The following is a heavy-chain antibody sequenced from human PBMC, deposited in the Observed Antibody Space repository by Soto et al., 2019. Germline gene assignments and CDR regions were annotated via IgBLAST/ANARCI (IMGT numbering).Heavy chain of an antibody. CDR3: AKVSRKGSAIDFEY. V-gene: IGHV1-8*01. D-gene: IGHD3-10*01. J-gene: IGHJ4*02. Sequence: QVQLVQSGAELKKPGASVKVSCKASGYTFSNYDMNWVRQATGQGPEWIGWVNPNNGDTGYAQKFQGRVTLTTDISTPTAYMELTSLRSEDTAIYYCAKVSRKGSAIDFEYLGQGTLITVSS. CDR1: GYTFSNYD. CDR2: VNPNNGDT.